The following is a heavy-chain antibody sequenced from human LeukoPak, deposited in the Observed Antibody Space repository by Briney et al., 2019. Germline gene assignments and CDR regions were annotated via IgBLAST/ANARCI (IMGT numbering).Heavy chain of an antibody. V-gene: IGHV7-4-1*02. CDR2: INTNTGNP. D-gene: IGHD6-19*01. J-gene: IGHJ3*02. Sequence: ASVKVSCKASGYTFTSYAMNWVRQAPGQGLEWMGWINTNTGNPTYAQGFTGRFVFSLDTSVSTAYLQISSLKAEDTAVYYCASPGGKKWLTDAFDIWGQGTMVTVSS. CDR1: GYTFTSYA. CDR3: ASPGGKKWLTDAFDI.